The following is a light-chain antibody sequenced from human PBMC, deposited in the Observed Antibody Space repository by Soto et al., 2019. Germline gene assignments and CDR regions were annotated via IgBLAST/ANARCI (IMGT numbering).Light chain of an antibody. V-gene: IGKV3-15*01. CDR3: QQYDDWPLT. Sequence: EIVMTQSPATLSVSPGERATLSCRASQSVSSKLAWYQQKPGQAPSLLIYGASSRATGIPARFSGSASGTEFTLTISSLQSVDFAVYYCQQYDDWPLTFGQGTKVEIK. J-gene: IGKJ1*01. CDR1: QSVSSK. CDR2: GAS.